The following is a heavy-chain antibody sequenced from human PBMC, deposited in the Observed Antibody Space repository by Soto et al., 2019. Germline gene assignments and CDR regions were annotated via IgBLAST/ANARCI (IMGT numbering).Heavy chain of an antibody. Sequence: VPLLESGGGLVQPGGSLRLSCAASGFTFSSYAMSWVRQAPGKGLEWVSAISGSGGSTYYADSVKGRFTISRDNSRNTLYLQMNSLRAEDTAVYYCANSNLGYCSGGSCYNNWFDPWGQGTLVTVSS. J-gene: IGHJ5*02. CDR1: GFTFSSYA. D-gene: IGHD2-15*01. CDR2: ISGSGGST. CDR3: ANSNLGYCSGGSCYNNWFDP. V-gene: IGHV3-23*01.